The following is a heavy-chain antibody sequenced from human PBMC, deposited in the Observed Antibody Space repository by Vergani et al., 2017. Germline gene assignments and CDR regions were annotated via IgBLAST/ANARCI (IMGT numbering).Heavy chain of an antibody. CDR3: ASERYCGSTSWPGRRGGSSWYGDH. Sequence: EVQLVQSGAEVKKPGESLRISCKGSGYSFTRYWISWVGQMPGKGREWMGRIDPSDSYNNYSPSCQGHVTISADKSISTAYLQWSSLKASVTAMYYCASERYCGSTSWPGRRGGSSWYGDHWGQGTLVTVSS. V-gene: IGHV5-10-1*03. CDR2: IDPSDSYN. D-gene: IGHD2-2*01. J-gene: IGHJ4*02. CDR1: GYSFTRYW.